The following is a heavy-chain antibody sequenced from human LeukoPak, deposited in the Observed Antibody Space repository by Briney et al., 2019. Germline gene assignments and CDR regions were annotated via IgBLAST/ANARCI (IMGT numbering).Heavy chain of an antibody. CDR2: IYTSGST. CDR3: ARAPIAGSGAFDI. V-gene: IGHV4-61*02. D-gene: IGHD6-13*01. J-gene: IGHJ3*02. Sequence: PSQTLSLTCTVSGGSISSGSYYWSWIRQPAGKGLEWIGRIYTSGSTNYNPSLKSRVTISVDTSKNQFPLKLSSVTAADTAVYYCARAPIAGSGAFDIWGQGTMVTVSS. CDR1: GGSISSGSYY.